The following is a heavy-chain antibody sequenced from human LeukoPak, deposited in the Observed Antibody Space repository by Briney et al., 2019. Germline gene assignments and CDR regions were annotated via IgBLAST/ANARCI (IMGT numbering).Heavy chain of an antibody. CDR1: GGSISSYF. CDR2: IYYSGST. CDR3: ARDPSGSYFDY. J-gene: IGHJ4*02. V-gene: IGHV4-59*01. Sequence: KPSETLALTCTVSGGSISSYFWSWIRQPPGKGLEWIGYIYYSGSTNYNPPLKSRVTISVDTSKNQFSLNLSSVTAADTAVYYCARDPSGSYFDYWGQGTLVTVSS. D-gene: IGHD1-26*01.